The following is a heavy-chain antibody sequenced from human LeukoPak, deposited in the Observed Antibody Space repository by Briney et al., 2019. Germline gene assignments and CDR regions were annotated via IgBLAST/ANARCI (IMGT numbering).Heavy chain of an antibody. V-gene: IGHV1-69*05. CDR1: GGTFSSYA. D-gene: IGHD3-16*01. J-gene: IGHJ6*03. Sequence: ASVEVSCKASGGTFSSYAISWVRQAPGQGLEWMGGIIPIFGTANYAQKFQGRVTITTDESTSTAYMELSSLRSEDTAVYYCARGHAGGYYYYMDVWGKGTTVTVSS. CDR3: ARGHAGGYYYYMDV. CDR2: IIPIFGTA.